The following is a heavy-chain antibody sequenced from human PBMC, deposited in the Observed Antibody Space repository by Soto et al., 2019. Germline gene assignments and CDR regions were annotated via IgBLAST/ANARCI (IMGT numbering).Heavy chain of an antibody. CDR2: ISAYNGNT. V-gene: IGHV1-18*01. Sequence: ASVKVSCKASGYTFTSYGISWVRQAPGQGLEWMGWISAYNGNTNYAQKLQGRVTMTTDTSTSTAYMELRSLRSDDTAVYYCARTYYYDFWSGYAYCGQGSLVTVSS. CDR3: ARTYYYDFWSGYAY. J-gene: IGHJ4*02. CDR1: GYTFTSYG. D-gene: IGHD3-3*01.